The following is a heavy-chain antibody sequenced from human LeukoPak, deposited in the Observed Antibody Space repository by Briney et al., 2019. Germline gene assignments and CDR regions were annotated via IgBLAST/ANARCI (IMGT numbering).Heavy chain of an antibody. V-gene: IGHV4-34*01. CDR3: ARGASYIYYYGMDV. CDR1: GGSFSGYY. CDR2: INHSGST. J-gene: IGHJ6*02. D-gene: IGHD3-16*01. Sequence: SETLSLTCAVYGGSFSGYYWSWIRQPPGKGLEWIGEINHSGSTNYNPSLKSRVTISVDTSKNQFSLKLSSVTAADTAVYYCARGASYIYYYGMDVWGQGTTVTVSS.